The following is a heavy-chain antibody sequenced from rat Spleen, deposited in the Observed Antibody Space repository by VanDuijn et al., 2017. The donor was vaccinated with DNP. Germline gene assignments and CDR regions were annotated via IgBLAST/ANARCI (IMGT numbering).Heavy chain of an antibody. V-gene: IGHV5-22*01. CDR3: VRPDVYYGVEHWSAN. CDR1: GFTFSDYY. D-gene: IGHD1-6*01. CDR2: VSHEGSST. J-gene: IGHJ2*01. Sequence: EVQLVESGGGLVQPGRSLKLSCAVSGFTFSDYYMAWVRQAPKKGLEWVASVSHEGSSTYYEDSVKGRFTISRDNAKSTLYLQMNSLRSEDTAIYYCVRPDVYYGVEHWSANWGQGVMVTVSS.